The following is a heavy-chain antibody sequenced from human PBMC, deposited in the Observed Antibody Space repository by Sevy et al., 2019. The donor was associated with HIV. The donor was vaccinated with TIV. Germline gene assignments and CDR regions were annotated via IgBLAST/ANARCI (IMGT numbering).Heavy chain of an antibody. V-gene: IGHV3-15*01. Sequence: GGSLRLSCGASGFTFSNAWMTWVRQAPGKGLEWVGRIKSKSEGGTTDYAAPVKGRFTISRDDSKNTLYLQMNSLKSDDTAVYYCTNNRGYRIDGVCGEHFDSWGQGTLVTVSS. D-gene: IGHD2-8*01. CDR3: TNNRGYRIDGVCGEHFDS. CDR1: GFTFSNAW. J-gene: IGHJ4*02. CDR2: IKSKSEGGTT.